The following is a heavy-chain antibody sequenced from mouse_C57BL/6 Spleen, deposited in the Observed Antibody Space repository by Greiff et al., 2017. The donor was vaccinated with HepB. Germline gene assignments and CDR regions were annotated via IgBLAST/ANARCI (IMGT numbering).Heavy chain of an antibody. D-gene: IGHD1-1*02. V-gene: IGHV1-4*01. CDR1: GYTFTSYT. Sequence: VKLQESGAELARPGASVKMSCKASGYTFTSYTMHWVKQRPGQGLEWIGYINPSSGYTKYNQKFKDKATLTADKSSSTAYMQLSSLTSENSAVYCCARWKGGFDDWGKGTTLTVSS. CDR2: INPSSGYT. J-gene: IGHJ2*01. CDR3: ARWKGGFDD.